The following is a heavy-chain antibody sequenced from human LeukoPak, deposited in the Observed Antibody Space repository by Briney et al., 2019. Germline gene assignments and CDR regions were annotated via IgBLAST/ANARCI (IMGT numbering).Heavy chain of an antibody. V-gene: IGHV1-69*06. CDR1: GGTFSSYA. D-gene: IGHD3-10*01. CDR2: IIPIFGTA. CDR3: ARVPRIAMVRGSRPTAANYYYYMDV. Sequence: SVKVSCKASGGTFSSYAISWVRQAPGQGLEWMGGIIPIFGTANYAQKFQGRVTITADKSTSTAYMELSSLRSEGTAVYYCARVPRIAMVRGSRPTAANYYYYMDVWGKGTTVTVSS. J-gene: IGHJ6*03.